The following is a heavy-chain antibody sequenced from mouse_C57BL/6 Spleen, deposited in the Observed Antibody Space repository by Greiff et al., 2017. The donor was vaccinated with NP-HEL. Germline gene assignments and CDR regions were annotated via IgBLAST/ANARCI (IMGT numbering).Heavy chain of an antibody. Sequence: VQLQQPGAELVRPGSSVKLSCKASGYTFTSYWMDWVKQRPGQGLEWIGNIYPSDSETHYNQKFKDKATLTVDKSSSTAYMQLSSLTSEDSAVYYGARLGDGLRRGFAYWGQGTLVTVSA. D-gene: IGHD2-2*01. CDR3: ARLGDGLRRGFAY. V-gene: IGHV1-61*01. J-gene: IGHJ3*01. CDR1: GYTFTSYW. CDR2: IYPSDSET.